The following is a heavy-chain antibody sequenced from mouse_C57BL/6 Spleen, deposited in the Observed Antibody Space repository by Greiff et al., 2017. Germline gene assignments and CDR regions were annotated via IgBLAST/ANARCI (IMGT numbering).Heavy chain of an antibody. V-gene: IGHV5-12*01. D-gene: IGHD1-2*01. CDR1: GFTFSDYY. J-gene: IGHJ4*01. Sequence: VQLKQSGGGLVQPGGSLKLSCAASGFTFSDYYMYWVRQTPEKRLEWVAYISNGGGSTYYPDTVKGRFTISRDNAKNTLYLQMSRLKSEDTAMYYCARQGGYTYAMDYWGQGTSVTVSS. CDR2: ISNGGGST. CDR3: ARQGGYTYAMDY.